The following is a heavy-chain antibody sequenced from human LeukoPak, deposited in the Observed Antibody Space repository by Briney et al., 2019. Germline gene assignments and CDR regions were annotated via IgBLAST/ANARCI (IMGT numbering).Heavy chain of an antibody. CDR3: ARGADILTGYQTGYFDY. CDR1: GFTFSDYY. Sequence: PGGSLRLSCAASGFTFSDYYMSWIRQAPGKGLEWVSYISSSGSTIYYADSVKGRFTISRDNTNNSLYLQMNSLRAEDTAVYYCARGADILTGYQTGYFDYWGQGTLVTGSS. V-gene: IGHV3-11*01. D-gene: IGHD3-9*01. J-gene: IGHJ4*02. CDR2: ISSSGSTI.